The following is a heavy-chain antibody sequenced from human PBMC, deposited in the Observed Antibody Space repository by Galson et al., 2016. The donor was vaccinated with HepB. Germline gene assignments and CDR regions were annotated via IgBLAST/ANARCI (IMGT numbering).Heavy chain of an antibody. CDR2: INWSGDST. CDR3: ARGLVGSGMDV. J-gene: IGHJ6*02. V-gene: IGHV3-20*01. CDR1: GFTFDDYG. Sequence: SLRLSCAASGFTFDDYGMTWVRQAPGKGLEWVSGINWSGDSTAYADSVKGLFTISRDDAKNSLYLQMSSLRAEDTALYQCARGLVGSGMDVWGQGTTVTVSS. D-gene: IGHD3-10*01.